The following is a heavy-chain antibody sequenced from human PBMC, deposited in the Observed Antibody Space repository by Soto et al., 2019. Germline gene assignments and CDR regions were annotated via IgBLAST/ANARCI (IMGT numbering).Heavy chain of an antibody. CDR3: ARQQYYDSRGLFDY. Sequence: SETLSLTCTVSGGSISSSSYYWGWIRQPPGKGLEWIGSIYYSGRTYDNPSLKSRVTISSDTSNNQFSLKLSSVTAADTAVYYCARQQYYDSRGLFDYWGQGTLVTVSS. V-gene: IGHV4-39*01. CDR1: GGSISSSSYY. CDR2: IYYSGRT. J-gene: IGHJ4*02. D-gene: IGHD3-22*01.